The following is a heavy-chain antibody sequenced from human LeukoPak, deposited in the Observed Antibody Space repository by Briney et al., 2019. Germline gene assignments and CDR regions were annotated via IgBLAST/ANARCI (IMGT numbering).Heavy chain of an antibody. V-gene: IGHV3-11*01. J-gene: IGHJ4*02. CDR3: AREGAYCGGDCYLRPFDY. D-gene: IGHD2-21*02. CDR1: GFTFSDYY. Sequence: GGSLRLSCAASGFTFSDYYMSWIRQAPGKGLEWVSYISSSGSTIYYADSVKGRFTISRDNAKNSLYLQMNSLRAEDTAVYYCAREGAYCGGDCYLRPFDYWGQGTLVTVSS. CDR2: ISSSGSTI.